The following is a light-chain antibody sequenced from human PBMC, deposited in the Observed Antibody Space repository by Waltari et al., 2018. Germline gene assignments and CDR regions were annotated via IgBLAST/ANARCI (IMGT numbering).Light chain of an antibody. Sequence: EIVMTQSPATLSVSPGERATLSGRASQSVSSNLAWYQQQPGQAPRLLIYGASTRATGIPARFSGSGSGTEFTLTISSLQSEDFAVYYCQQYNNWPRTFGGGTKVEIK. CDR2: GAS. V-gene: IGKV3-15*01. J-gene: IGKJ4*01. CDR3: QQYNNWPRT. CDR1: QSVSSN.